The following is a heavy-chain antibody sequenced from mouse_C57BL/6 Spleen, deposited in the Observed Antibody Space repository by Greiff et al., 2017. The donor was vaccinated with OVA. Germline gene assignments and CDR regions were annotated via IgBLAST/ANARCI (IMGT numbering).Heavy chain of an antibody. J-gene: IGHJ2*01. Sequence: QVQLQQPGAELVKPGASVELSCKASGYTFTSYWMQWVKQRPGQGLEWIGEIDPSDSYNNYNQKLKGKATWTVDTSSSTAYMQLSSLTSEDSAVYYCARRAYYDLDYWGQGTTLTVSS. D-gene: IGHD2-4*01. CDR1: GYTFTSYW. CDR3: ARRAYYDLDY. V-gene: IGHV1-50*01. CDR2: IDPSDSYN.